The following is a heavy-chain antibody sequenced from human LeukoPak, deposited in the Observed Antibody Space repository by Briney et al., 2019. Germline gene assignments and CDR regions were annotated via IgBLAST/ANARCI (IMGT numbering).Heavy chain of an antibody. CDR2: INHSGNT. CDR1: GGSFSLYY. J-gene: IGHJ2*01. D-gene: IGHD4-17*01. V-gene: IGHV4-34*01. CDR3: ARLNEVTKYWYFDL. Sequence: SETLSLTCAVYGGSFSLYYWTWIRQSPGKGLEWIGEINHSGNTNYNPSLKSRVTISVDTSKNQFSLQVTSVTAADTAVYYCARLNEVTKYWYFDLWGRGTLVTVSS.